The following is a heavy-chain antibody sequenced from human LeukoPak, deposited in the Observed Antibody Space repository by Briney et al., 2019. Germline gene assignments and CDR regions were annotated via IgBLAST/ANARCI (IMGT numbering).Heavy chain of an antibody. CDR2: ISWKSGNI. Sequence: GRSLRLSCAASGFTFDDYAMHWVRQAPGKGLEWVSGISWKSGNIGYADSVKGRFTISRDNAKDSLYLQMNSLRPEDTALYYCTRLDTTIIRGFDLWGQGTLVTVSS. D-gene: IGHD5-18*01. V-gene: IGHV3-9*01. J-gene: IGHJ5*02. CDR3: TRLDTTIIRGFDL. CDR1: GFTFDDYA.